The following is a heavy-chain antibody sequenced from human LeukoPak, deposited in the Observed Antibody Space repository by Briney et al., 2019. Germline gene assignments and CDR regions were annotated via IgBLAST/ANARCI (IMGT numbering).Heavy chain of an antibody. V-gene: IGHV3-7*01. CDR2: IKQDGSEK. J-gene: IGHJ4*02. CDR1: GFTLRTSW. D-gene: IGHD3-10*01. CDR3: AKDGGGPLD. Sequence: GGSLRLSCAAAGFTLRTSWMSWGRQAPGKGLEWVANIKQDGSEKNYVDSVKGRFTISRDNAKNSLYLQMNSLRAEDTAVYYCAKDGGGPLDWGQGTLVTVSS.